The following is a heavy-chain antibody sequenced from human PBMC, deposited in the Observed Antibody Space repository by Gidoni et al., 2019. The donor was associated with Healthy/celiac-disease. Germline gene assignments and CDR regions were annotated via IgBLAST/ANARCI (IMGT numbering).Heavy chain of an antibody. J-gene: IGHJ3*02. Sequence: EVQLVESGGGLVKPGGSLRLSCAASGFTFSSYSMNWVRQAPGKGLGWFSSISSSSSYTYYADSVKGRFTISRDNAKNSLYLQMNSLRAEDTAVYYCAMDDSSGWYAFDIWGQGTMVTVSS. CDR2: ISSSSSYT. D-gene: IGHD6-19*01. CDR1: GFTFSSYS. CDR3: AMDDSSGWYAFDI. V-gene: IGHV3-21*01.